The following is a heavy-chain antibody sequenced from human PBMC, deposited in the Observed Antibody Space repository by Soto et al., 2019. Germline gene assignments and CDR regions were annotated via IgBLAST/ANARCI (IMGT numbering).Heavy chain of an antibody. CDR1: GGDINGGDDY. D-gene: IGHD6-25*01. Sequence: YLTCAVCGGDINGGDDYWSLVRHPPGKGLEWIGYIYYSGSTYYNPSLKSRVTISVDTSKNQFSRKLSSVTAADTAVYYCARVEQRKLDGYYYYGMDVWGQGTTVTVSS. V-gene: IGHV4-30-4*01. CDR2: IYYSGST. CDR3: ARVEQRKLDGYYYYGMDV. J-gene: IGHJ6*02.